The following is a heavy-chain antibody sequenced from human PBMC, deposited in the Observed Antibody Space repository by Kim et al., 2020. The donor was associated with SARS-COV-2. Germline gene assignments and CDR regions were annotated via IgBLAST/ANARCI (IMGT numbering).Heavy chain of an antibody. CDR2: IYYSGST. CDR1: GGSISSSSYY. Sequence: SETLSLTCTVSGGSISSSSYYWGWIRQPPGKGLEWIGSIYYSGSTYYNPSLKSRVTISVDTSKNQFSLKLSSVTAADTAVYYCARVRYCGGDCYSVVDYWGQGTLVTVSS. D-gene: IGHD2-21*02. J-gene: IGHJ4*02. V-gene: IGHV4-39*07. CDR3: ARVRYCGGDCYSVVDY.